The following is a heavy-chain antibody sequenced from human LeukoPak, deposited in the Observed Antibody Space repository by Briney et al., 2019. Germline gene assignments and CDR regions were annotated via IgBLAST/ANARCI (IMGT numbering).Heavy chain of an antibody. CDR1: GGSFRGYY. D-gene: IGHD2-2*01. V-gene: IGHV4-34*01. CDR2: INHSGST. CDR3: ASTERCSTTCPLDY. J-gene: IGHJ4*02. Sequence: SETLSLTCAVYGGSFRGYYWSWIRQPPGKGLEWIGEINHSGSTNYNPSLKSRVTMSLDTSMKKFSLKLNSVTAADTAVYYCASTERCSTTCPLDYWGQGTLVTVSS.